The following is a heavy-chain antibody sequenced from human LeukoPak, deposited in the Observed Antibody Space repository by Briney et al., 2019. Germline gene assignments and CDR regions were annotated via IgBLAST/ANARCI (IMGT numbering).Heavy chain of an antibody. Sequence: GRSLRLSCAASAFTFSSYGMHWVRQAPGKGLEWVAVIWYDGSNKYYADSVKGRFTISRDNSKSMLYLQMNSLRVDDTAVYYCTRGNVGIGFYWYFDLWGRGTLVTVSS. J-gene: IGHJ2*01. CDR3: TRGNVGIGFYWYFDL. V-gene: IGHV3-33*01. D-gene: IGHD7-27*01. CDR1: AFTFSSYG. CDR2: IWYDGSNK.